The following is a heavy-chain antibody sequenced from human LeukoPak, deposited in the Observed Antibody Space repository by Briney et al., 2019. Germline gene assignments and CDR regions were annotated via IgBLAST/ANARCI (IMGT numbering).Heavy chain of an antibody. CDR2: IIPIFGTA. CDR1: GGTFSSYA. J-gene: IGHJ6*03. Sequence: SVKVSCKASGGTFSSYAISWVRQAPGQGLEWMGGIIPIFGTANYAQKFQGRVTITTDESTSTAYMELSSLRSEDTAVYYCASNTEYSGNQIYYYYYMDVWGKGTTVTVSS. CDR3: ASNTEYSGNQIYYYYYMDV. V-gene: IGHV1-69*05. D-gene: IGHD1-26*01.